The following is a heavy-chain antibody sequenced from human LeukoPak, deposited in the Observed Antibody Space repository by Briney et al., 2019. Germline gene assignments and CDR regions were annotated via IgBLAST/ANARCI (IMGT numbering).Heavy chain of an antibody. J-gene: IGHJ4*02. CDR2: IYYSGST. D-gene: IGHD3-3*01. V-gene: IGHV4-59*01. CDR3: ARSYDFWSGYDFDY. CDR1: GGSISSYY. Sequence: SETLSLTCTVSGGSISSYYWSWIRQPPGKGLEWTGYIYYSGSTNYNPSLKSRVTISVDTSKNQFSLKLSSVTAADTAAYYCARSYDFWSGYDFDYWGQGTLVTVSS.